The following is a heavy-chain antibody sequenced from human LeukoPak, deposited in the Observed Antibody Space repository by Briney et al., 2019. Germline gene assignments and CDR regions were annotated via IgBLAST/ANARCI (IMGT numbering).Heavy chain of an antibody. CDR2: IDSSGTT. V-gene: IGHV4-4*07. Sequence: SETLSLTCTVSGGSFTTYYWSWIRQPAGRGLEWIGHIDSSGTTNYNPSLKSRVTMSTDPSKNQFSLKLSSVTAADTAIYYCASSDYVSGQRHWFDPRGQGTLVTVSS. CDR3: ASSDYVSGQRHWFDP. J-gene: IGHJ5*02. D-gene: IGHD3-10*01. CDR1: GGSFTTYY.